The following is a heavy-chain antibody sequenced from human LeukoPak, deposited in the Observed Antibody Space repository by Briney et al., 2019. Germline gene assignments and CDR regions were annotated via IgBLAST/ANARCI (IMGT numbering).Heavy chain of an antibody. V-gene: IGHV3-21*01. D-gene: IGHD2-15*01. J-gene: IGHJ4*02. CDR2: ISSSSSYI. CDR1: GFTFSSYS. Sequence: PGGSLRLSCAASGFTFSSYSMNWVRQAPGKGLEWVSSISSSSSYIYYADSVKGRFTISRDNSKNTLYLQMNSLRAEDTAVYYCAKEASGGSNYFDYWGQGTLVTVSS. CDR3: AKEASGGSNYFDY.